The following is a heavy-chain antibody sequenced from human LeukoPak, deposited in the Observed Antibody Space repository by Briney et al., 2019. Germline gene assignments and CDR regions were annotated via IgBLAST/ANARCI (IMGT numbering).Heavy chain of an antibody. V-gene: IGHV4-38-2*02. J-gene: IGHJ4*02. CDR1: GYSISSGYY. CDR3: AREGNDILTGYYFDY. Sequence: PSETLSLTCTVSGYSISSGYYWGWIRQPPGKGLEWIGSIYHSGRTYYNPSLKSRVTISVDTSKNQFSLKLSSVTAADTAVYYCAREGNDILTGYYFDYWGQGTLVTVSS. D-gene: IGHD3-9*01. CDR2: IYHSGRT.